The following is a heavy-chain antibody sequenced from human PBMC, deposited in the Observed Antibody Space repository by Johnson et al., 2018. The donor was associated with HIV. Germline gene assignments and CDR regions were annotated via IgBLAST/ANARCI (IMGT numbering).Heavy chain of an antibody. CDR2: PHRSDRR. Sequence: PGGYVRLSCAASGFIVGCNYMTWVRQAPGEGLEWVLDPHRSDRRDVVDSVKGRFSLSRDNPKNTLYLQMSSLRAEDTAVYYCAKGDGIVGGSDAFDIWGQGTMVTVSS. CDR3: AKGDGIVGGSDAFDI. D-gene: IGHD1-26*01. J-gene: IGHJ3*02. CDR1: GFIVGCNY. V-gene: IGHV3-53*01.